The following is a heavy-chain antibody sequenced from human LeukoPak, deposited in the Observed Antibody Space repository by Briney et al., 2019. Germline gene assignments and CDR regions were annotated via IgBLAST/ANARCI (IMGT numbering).Heavy chain of an antibody. J-gene: IGHJ3*02. CDR3: ARAAGGTTVTTIRHAFDI. CDR1: GFTFSSYG. Sequence: AGGSLRLSCIASGFTFSSYGMYWVRQAPGKGLEWVAFIRFDETNKYYADSVKGRFTISRDNSKNTLYLQMNSLRAEDTAVYYCARAAGGTTVTTIRHAFDIWGQGTMVTVSS. CDR2: IRFDETNK. D-gene: IGHD4-17*01. V-gene: IGHV3-30*02.